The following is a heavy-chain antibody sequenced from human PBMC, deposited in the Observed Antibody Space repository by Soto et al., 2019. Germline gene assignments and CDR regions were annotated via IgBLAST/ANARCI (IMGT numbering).Heavy chain of an antibody. CDR2: MTGNGGDI. D-gene: IGHD3-22*01. V-gene: IGHV3-48*03. CDR3: ARSSGSYSPFDS. J-gene: IGHJ4*02. CDR1: GFTFSNYE. Sequence: RSGGSLRLSCVASGFTFSNYEMNWVRQAPGKGLEWLAHMTGNGGDIIYADSVKGRFTISRDNAQNSLFLQLNSLRAEDTALYYCARSSGSYSPFDSWGQGTLVTVSS.